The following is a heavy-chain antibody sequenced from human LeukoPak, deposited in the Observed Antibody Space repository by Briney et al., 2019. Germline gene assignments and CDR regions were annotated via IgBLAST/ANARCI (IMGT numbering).Heavy chain of an antibody. Sequence: GASVKVSCKASGYTFTGYYMHWVRQAPGRGLEWMGWINPNSGGTNYAQKFQGRVTMTRDTSISTAYMELSRLRSDDTAVYYCARGGGYSYGYFMSYYYYYMDVWGKGTTVTVSS. CDR1: GYTFTGYY. J-gene: IGHJ6*03. D-gene: IGHD5-18*01. CDR3: ARGGGYSYGYFMSYYYYYMDV. CDR2: INPNSGGT. V-gene: IGHV1-2*02.